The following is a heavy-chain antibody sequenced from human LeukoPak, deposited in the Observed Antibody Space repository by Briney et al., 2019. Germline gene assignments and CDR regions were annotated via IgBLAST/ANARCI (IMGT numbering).Heavy chain of an antibody. D-gene: IGHD1-1*01. CDR2: IYYTGST. CDR1: GGSITSYC. CDR3: ARGLLGTRAFDI. J-gene: IGHJ3*02. V-gene: IGHV4-59*01. Sequence: SETLSLTCTVSGGSITSYCWSWIRQPPGKGLEWIGYIYYTGSTNYNPSLKSRVTISVDTSRNQFSLKLSSVTAADTAVYYCARGLLGTRAFDIWGQGTMVTVSS.